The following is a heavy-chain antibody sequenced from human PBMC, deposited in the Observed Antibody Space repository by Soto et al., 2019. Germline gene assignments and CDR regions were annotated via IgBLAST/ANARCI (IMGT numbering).Heavy chain of an antibody. D-gene: IGHD4-4*01. CDR3: ARRYYSKVDY. CDR1: GFSFSNSD. V-gene: IGHV3-21*01. J-gene: IGHJ4*02. Sequence: GGSLRLSCAASGFSFSNSDMNWVRQAPGKGLEWVSSMTSTSSDTYYADSVKGRFSISRDNAKNSLFLQMNSLRVEDTAVYYCARRYYSKVDYWGQGTLVTVSS. CDR2: MTSTSSDT.